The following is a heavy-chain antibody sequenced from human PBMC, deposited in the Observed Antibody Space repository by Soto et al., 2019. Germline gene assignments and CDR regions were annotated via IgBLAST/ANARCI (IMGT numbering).Heavy chain of an antibody. J-gene: IGHJ4*02. V-gene: IGHV4-30-2*01. CDR1: GGSISSDGNS. Sequence: QLQLQESGSGRVKHSQTLFLTCAVSGGSISSDGNSWGWIRQPPGKGLEWIGYIYHSGSTYYNPSLKSRVTISVDRSKNQFSLKLSSVTAADTAVYYCARVPDYWGQGTLVTVSS. CDR3: ARVPDY. CDR2: IYHSGST.